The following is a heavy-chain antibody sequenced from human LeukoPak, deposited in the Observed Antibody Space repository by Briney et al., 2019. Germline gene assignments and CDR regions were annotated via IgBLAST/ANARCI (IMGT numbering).Heavy chain of an antibody. D-gene: IGHD3-3*01. J-gene: IGHJ3*02. Sequence: KPSQTLSLTCTVSGGSISSGGYYWSWIRQHPGKGLEWIGYIYYSGNTYYNPSLKGRVTISVDTSKNQFSLKLSSVTAADTAVYYCARRKLRFLEWSNITPRGGFDIWGQGTMVTVSS. CDR3: ARRKLRFLEWSNITPRGGFDI. V-gene: IGHV4-31*03. CDR1: GGSISSGGYY. CDR2: IYYSGNT.